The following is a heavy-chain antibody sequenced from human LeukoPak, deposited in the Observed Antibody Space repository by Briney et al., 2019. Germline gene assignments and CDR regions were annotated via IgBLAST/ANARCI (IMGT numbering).Heavy chain of an antibody. CDR3: AKDLGIVVTIVDY. V-gene: IGHV3-23*01. CDR2: ISGSGDDT. J-gene: IGHJ4*02. D-gene: IGHD5-12*01. Sequence: GGSLRLSCAASRFTFSSYAMSGVRQAPGKGLEWVSAISGSGDDTYYADSVKGRFTISRDNSKSTLYLQMNSLTAEDTAVYYCAKDLGIVVTIVDYWGQGTLVTVSS. CDR1: RFTFSSYA.